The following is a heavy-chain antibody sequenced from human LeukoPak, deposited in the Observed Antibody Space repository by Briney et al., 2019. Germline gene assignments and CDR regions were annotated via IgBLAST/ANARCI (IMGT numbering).Heavy chain of an antibody. V-gene: IGHV4-34*01. CDR1: GGSFSGYY. Sequence: PSETLSLTCAVYGGSFSGYYWSWIRQPPGKGLEWIGEINHSGGTNYNPSLKSRVTISVDTSKNQFSLKLSSVTAADTAVYYCARGNIRRSSSWYPKWGQGTLVTVSS. CDR3: ARGNIRRSSSWYPK. CDR2: INHSGGT. J-gene: IGHJ4*02. D-gene: IGHD6-13*01.